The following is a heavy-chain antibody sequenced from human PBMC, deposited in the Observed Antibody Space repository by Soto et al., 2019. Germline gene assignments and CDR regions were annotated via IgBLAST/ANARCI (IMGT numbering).Heavy chain of an antibody. D-gene: IGHD2-8*01. V-gene: IGHV1-46*01. CDR3: ARGGCTNGVCYYFDY. CDR2: INPSGGST. Sequence: ASVKVSCKASGYTFTSYYMHWVRQAPGQGLEWMGIINPSGGSTSYAQKFQGRVTMTRDTSTSTVYMELSSLRSEDTAVYYCARGGCTNGVCYYFDYCGQGTLVSVSS. J-gene: IGHJ4*02. CDR1: GYTFTSYY.